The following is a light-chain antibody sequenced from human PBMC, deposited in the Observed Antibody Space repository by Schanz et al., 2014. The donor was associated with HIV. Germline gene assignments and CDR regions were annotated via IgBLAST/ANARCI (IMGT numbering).Light chain of an antibody. J-gene: IGLJ2*01. Sequence: QSVLTQPASVSGSPGQSITISCTGTSSDVGGYNFVSWYQQHPGKVPKLMIYDVSNRPSGVPDRFSGSKSGNTASLTVSGLQAEDEADYYCSSHAGRNSFVVLGGGTKLPVL. CDR3: SSHAGRNSFVV. V-gene: IGLV2-14*01. CDR2: DVS. CDR1: SSDVGGYNF.